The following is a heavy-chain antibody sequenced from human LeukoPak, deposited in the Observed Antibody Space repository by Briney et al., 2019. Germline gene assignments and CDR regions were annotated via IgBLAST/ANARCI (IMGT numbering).Heavy chain of an antibody. CDR2: ISGSGGSP. V-gene: IGHV3-23*01. CDR1: GFTFSSYG. Sequence: GGSLRLSCAASGFTFSSYGMSWVRQAPGEGLEWVSAISGSGGSPYYADSVKGRFTISRDNSKNTLYLQMNSLRAEDTAVYYCAKFLWVPPGYCSGGSCYPTPFDYWGQGTLVTVSS. D-gene: IGHD2-15*01. J-gene: IGHJ4*02. CDR3: AKFLWVPPGYCSGGSCYPTPFDY.